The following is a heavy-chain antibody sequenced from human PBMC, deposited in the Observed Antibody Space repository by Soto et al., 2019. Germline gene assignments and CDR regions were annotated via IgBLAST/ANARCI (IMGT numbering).Heavy chain of an antibody. CDR3: ARGPLRGSYSYGSGDY. CDR1: GYTFTTYA. Sequence: GASVKVSCKASGYTFTTYAMHWVRQAPGQRLEWMGWINPGNGNTRYSQKFQGRVTITRDTSASTAYMDLSSLNSEDTGVYYCARGPLRGSYSYGSGDYWGQGTLVTVSS. J-gene: IGHJ4*02. V-gene: IGHV1-3*01. D-gene: IGHD5-18*01. CDR2: INPGNGNT.